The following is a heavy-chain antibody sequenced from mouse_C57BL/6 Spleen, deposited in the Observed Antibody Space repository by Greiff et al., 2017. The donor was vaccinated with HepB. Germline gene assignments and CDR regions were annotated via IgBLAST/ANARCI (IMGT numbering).Heavy chain of an antibody. CDR3: AREVYYYAMDY. CDR1: GYAFSSYW. J-gene: IGHJ4*01. Sequence: VHLVESGAELVKPGASVKISCKASGYAFSSYWMNWVKQRPGKGLEWIGQIYPGDGDTNYNGKFKGKATLTADKSSSTAYMQLSSLTSEDSAVYFCAREVYYYAMDYWDQGTSVTVSS. CDR2: IYPGDGDT. D-gene: IGHD2-10*02. V-gene: IGHV1-80*01.